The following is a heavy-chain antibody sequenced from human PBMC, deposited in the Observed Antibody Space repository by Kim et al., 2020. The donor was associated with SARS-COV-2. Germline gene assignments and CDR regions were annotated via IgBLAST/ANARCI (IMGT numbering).Heavy chain of an antibody. D-gene: IGHD4-17*01. Sequence: YAQKFQVRVTMTESTSTDTAYMELSSLRSEDTAVYYCATGATVTTGWFDPWGQGTLVTGSS. CDR3: ATGATVTTGWFDP. J-gene: IGHJ5*02. V-gene: IGHV1-24*01.